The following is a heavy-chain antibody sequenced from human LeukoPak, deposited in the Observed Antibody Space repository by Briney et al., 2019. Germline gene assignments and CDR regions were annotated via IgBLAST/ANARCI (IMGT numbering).Heavy chain of an antibody. CDR1: GVSISSSYYY. V-gene: IGHV4-39*01. CDR2: IYYSGST. Sequence: SETLSLTCTVSGVSISSSYYYWGWIRQPPGKGLEWIGSIYYSGSTYYNPSLKSRVTISVDTSKNQFSLKLSSVTAADTAVYYCAKLFGDYGDYGWGQGTLVTVSS. CDR3: AKLFGDYGDYG. J-gene: IGHJ4*02. D-gene: IGHD4-17*01.